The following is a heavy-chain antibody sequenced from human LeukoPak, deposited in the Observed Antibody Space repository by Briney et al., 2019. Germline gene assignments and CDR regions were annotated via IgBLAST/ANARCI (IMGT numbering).Heavy chain of an antibody. CDR2: INHSGST. CDR3: ARHKVRGVRFRGFADV. CDR1: GGSISSSSYY. V-gene: IGHV4-39*01. Sequence: PSETLSLTCTVSGGSISSSSYYWGWIRQPPGKGLEWIGEINHSGSTNYNPSLKSRVTISVDTSKNQFSLKLSSVTAADTAVYYCARHKVRGVRFRGFADVWGKGTTVTISS. J-gene: IGHJ6*04. D-gene: IGHD3-10*01.